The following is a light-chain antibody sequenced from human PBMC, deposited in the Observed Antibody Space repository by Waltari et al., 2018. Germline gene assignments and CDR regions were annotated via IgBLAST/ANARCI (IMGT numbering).Light chain of an antibody. J-gene: IGKJ5*01. Sequence: NQLTQSPSSLSASVGDRVTITCRASQAISGYLAWYQQTPGKAPKLLIYAASTLQSGVPSRFSGSGSGTDFTLTISSLQPEDFATYYCQQLKSYPITFGQGTRLEIK. V-gene: IGKV1-9*01. CDR3: QQLKSYPIT. CDR2: AAS. CDR1: QAISGY.